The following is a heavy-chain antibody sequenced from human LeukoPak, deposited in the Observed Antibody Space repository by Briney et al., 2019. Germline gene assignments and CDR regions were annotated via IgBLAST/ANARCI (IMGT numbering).Heavy chain of an antibody. CDR2: ISYDGSNK. CDR1: GLTFSSYA. J-gene: IGHJ4*02. D-gene: IGHD5-18*01. V-gene: IGHV3-30-3*01. Sequence: PGGSLRLSCAASGLTFSSYAMHWVRQAPGKGLEWVAVISYDGSNKYYADSVKGRFTISRDNSKNTLYLQMNSLRAEDTAVYYCARVPDTAMADYWGQGTLVTVSS. CDR3: ARVPDTAMADY.